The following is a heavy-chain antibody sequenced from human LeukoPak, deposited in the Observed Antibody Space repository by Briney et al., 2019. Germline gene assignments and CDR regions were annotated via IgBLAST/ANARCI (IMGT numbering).Heavy chain of an antibody. V-gene: IGHV4-59*08. CDR3: ARLNRYCSSTSCSDY. D-gene: IGHD2-2*01. CDR1: GGSISSYY. Sequence: SETLSLICTVSGGSISSYYWSWIRQPPGKGLEWIGYIYYSRSTNYNPSLKSRVTISVDTSKNQFSLKLSSVTAADTAVYYCARLNRYCSSTSCSDYWGQGTLVTVSS. CDR2: IYYSRST. J-gene: IGHJ4*02.